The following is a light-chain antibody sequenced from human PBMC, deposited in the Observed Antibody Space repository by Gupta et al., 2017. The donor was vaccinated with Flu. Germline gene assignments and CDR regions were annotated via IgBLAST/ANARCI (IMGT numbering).Light chain of an antibody. Sequence: DIVLTQSPATLSLSPGERATISCRASQSLSSYLAWYKQKTGQAPRLLIYDASNRATGIPARLTGSGSRTDLTRIISSVEAKDFGVFYGQQRGRTFGQGTKLEIK. J-gene: IGKJ2*01. V-gene: IGKV3-11*01. CDR1: QSLSSY. CDR2: DAS. CDR3: QQRGRT.